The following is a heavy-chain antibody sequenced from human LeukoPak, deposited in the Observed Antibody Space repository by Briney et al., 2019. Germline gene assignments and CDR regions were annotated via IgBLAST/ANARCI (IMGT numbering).Heavy chain of an antibody. D-gene: IGHD3-10*01. CDR3: ASGSYYSITYYFDY. J-gene: IGHJ4*02. CDR2: IRYDGSNK. CDR1: GFTFSSYW. V-gene: IGHV3-30*02. Sequence: PGGSLRLSCAASGFTFSSYWIHWVRQAPGKGLEWVAFIRYDGSNKYYADSVKGRFTISRDNSKNTLYLQMNSLRAEDTAVYYCASGSYYSITYYFDYWGQGTLVTVSS.